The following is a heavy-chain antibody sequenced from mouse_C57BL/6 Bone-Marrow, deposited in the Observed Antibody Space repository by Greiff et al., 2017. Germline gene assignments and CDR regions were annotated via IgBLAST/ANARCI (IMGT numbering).Heavy chain of an antibody. CDR3: THYYGSSPDY. V-gene: IGHV14-4*01. D-gene: IGHD1-1*01. J-gene: IGHJ2*01. Sequence: SGAELVRPGASVKLSCTASGFNIKDDYMHWVKQRPEQGLEWIGWIDPENGDTEYASKFQGKATITADTSSNTAYLQLSSLTSEDTAVYYCTHYYGSSPDYWGQGTTLTVSS. CDR1: GFNIKDDY. CDR2: IDPENGDT.